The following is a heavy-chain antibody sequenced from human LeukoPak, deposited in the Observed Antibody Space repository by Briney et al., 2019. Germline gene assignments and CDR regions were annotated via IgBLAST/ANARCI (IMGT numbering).Heavy chain of an antibody. V-gene: IGHV3-30*04. CDR3: ARESSGSYALDY. D-gene: IGHD1-26*01. Sequence: GGSLRLSCAASGFTFSSYAMHWVRQAPGKGLEGVAVISYDGSNKYYADSVKGRFTISRDNSKNTLYLQMNSLRAEDTAVYYCARESSGSYALDYWGQGTLVTVSS. CDR1: GFTFSSYA. CDR2: ISYDGSNK. J-gene: IGHJ4*02.